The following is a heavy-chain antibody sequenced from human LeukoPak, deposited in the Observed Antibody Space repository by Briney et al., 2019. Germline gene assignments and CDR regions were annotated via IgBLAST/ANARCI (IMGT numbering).Heavy chain of an antibody. CDR3: ATDLNGGNSGFDY. D-gene: IGHD4-23*01. CDR2: VAPDDGQT. Sequence: ASVKVSCKVSGYTFTDYYIHWVQQAPGKGLEWMGLVAPDDGQTIYAEKFQGRVTITADTSTDTAYMEVNSLRSEDTAVYYCATDLNGGNSGFDYWGQGTQVTVSS. V-gene: IGHV1-69-2*01. CDR1: GYTFTDYY. J-gene: IGHJ4*02.